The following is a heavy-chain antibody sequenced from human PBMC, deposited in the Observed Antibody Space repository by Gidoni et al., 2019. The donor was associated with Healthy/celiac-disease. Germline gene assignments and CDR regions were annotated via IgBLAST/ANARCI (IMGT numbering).Heavy chain of an antibody. D-gene: IGHD5-12*01. V-gene: IGHV3-30-3*01. CDR1: GFPFSSDA. J-gene: IGHJ4*02. CDR3: ASRYSGYDRFDY. CDR2: IAYDGSNK. Sequence: QVQLVASGGGVVQPGRSLRLSCSASGFPFSSDAMHWVRQAPGKGLEWVAVIAYDGSNKYYADSVKGRFTISRDNSKNTLYLQMNSLRAEDTAVYYCASRYSGYDRFDYWGQGTLVTVSS.